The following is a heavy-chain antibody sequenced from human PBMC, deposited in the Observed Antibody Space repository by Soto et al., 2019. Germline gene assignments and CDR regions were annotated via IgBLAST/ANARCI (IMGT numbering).Heavy chain of an antibody. D-gene: IGHD1-1*01. CDR3: AHRVGLQGNWNGGYFDF. V-gene: IGHV3-53*05. CDR2: IYSGGST. CDR1: GFTVSSNY. J-gene: IGHJ4*02. Sequence: GGSLRLSCAASGFTVSSNYMSWVRQAPGKGLEWVSVIYSGGSTYYADSVKGRLTITKDTSKNQVVLTMTNMDPVDTATYYCAHRVGLQGNWNGGYFDFWGQGALVTVSS.